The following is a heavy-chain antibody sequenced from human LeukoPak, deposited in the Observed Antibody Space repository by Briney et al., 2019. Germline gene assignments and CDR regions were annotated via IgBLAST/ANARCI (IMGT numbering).Heavy chain of an antibody. CDR2: INPNSGGT. CDR3: ARGTVAGDILGY. V-gene: IGHV1-2*02. D-gene: IGHD6-19*01. Sequence: ASVKVSCKASGYTFTGYYMHWVRQAPGQGLEWMGWINPNSGGTNYAQKFQGRVTMTRDTSISTAYMELSSLRSEDTAVYYCARGTVAGDILGYWGQGTLVTVSS. CDR1: GYTFTGYY. J-gene: IGHJ4*02.